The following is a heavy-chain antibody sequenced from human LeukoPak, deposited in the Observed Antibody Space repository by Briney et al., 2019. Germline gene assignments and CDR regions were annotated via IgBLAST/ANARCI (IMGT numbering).Heavy chain of an antibody. CDR3: ARGGNSGSYLDWFDP. Sequence: SETLSLTCAVYGGSFSGYYWSWIRQPPGKGLEWIGEIYHSGSTNYNPSLKSRVTISVDTSKNQFSLKLSSVTAADTAVYYCARGGNSGSYLDWFDPWGQGTLVTVSS. V-gene: IGHV4-34*01. CDR2: IYHSGST. J-gene: IGHJ5*02. CDR1: GGSFSGYY. D-gene: IGHD1-26*01.